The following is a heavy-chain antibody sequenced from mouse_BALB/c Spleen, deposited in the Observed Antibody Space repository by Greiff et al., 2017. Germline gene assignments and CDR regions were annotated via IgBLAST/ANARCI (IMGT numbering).Heavy chain of an antibody. D-gene: IGHD1-1*01. CDR2: ISSGGST. CDR3: ARGYYGSSCDY. CDR1: GFTFSSYA. J-gene: IGHJ2*01. V-gene: IGHV5-6-5*01. Sequence: EVQLVESGGGLVKPGGSLKLSCAASGFTFSSYAMSWVRQTPEKRLEWVASISSGGSTYYPDSVKGRFTISRDNARNILYLQMSSLRSEDTAMYYCARGYYGSSCDYWGQGTTLTVSS.